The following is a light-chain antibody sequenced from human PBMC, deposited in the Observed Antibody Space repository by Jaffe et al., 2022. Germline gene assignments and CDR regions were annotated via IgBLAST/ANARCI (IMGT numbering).Light chain of an antibody. CDR1: QSVASN. V-gene: IGKV3-15*01. CDR3: QHYNNWPYT. J-gene: IGKJ2*01. CDR2: GAS. Sequence: EIVMTQSPATLSVSPGERATLSCRANQSVASNLAWYQQNPGQAPRLLIYGASTRATGIPARFSGSGSGTEFTLTISSLQSEDFAVYYCQHYNNWPYTFGQGTKLEIK.